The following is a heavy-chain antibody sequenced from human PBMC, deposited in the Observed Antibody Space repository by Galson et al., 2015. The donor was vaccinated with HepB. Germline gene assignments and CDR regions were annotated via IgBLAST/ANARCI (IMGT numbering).Heavy chain of an antibody. CDR1: GGSFSGYY. CDR2: INHSGST. CDR3: ARRIMITFGGVIVRAYYYYGMDV. J-gene: IGHJ6*02. Sequence: SETLSLTCAVYGGSFSGYYWSWIRQPPGKGLEWIGEINHSGSTNYNPSLKSRVTISVDTSKNQFSLKLSSVTAADTAVYYCARRIMITFGGVIVRAYYYYGMDVWGQGTTVTVSS. D-gene: IGHD3-16*02. V-gene: IGHV4-34*01.